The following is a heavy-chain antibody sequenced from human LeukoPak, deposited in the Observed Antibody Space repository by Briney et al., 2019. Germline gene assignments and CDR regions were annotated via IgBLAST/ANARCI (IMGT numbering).Heavy chain of an antibody. D-gene: IGHD4-17*01. CDR3: ARATASRFDY. J-gene: IGHJ4*02. CDR1: GFTVSSNY. V-gene: IGHV3-53*01. Sequence: GGSLRLSCAASGFTVSSNYMSWVRQAPGKGLEWVSVIYSGGSTYYADSVKGRFTISRDNSKNTVYLQMNKLRAEDTAVYYCARATASRFDYWGQGTLVTVSS. CDR2: IYSGGST.